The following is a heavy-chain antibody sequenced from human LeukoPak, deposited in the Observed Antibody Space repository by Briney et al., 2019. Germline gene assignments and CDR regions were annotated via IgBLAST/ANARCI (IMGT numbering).Heavy chain of an antibody. D-gene: IGHD5-24*01. CDR2: MNSDRSSS. Sequence: GGSLRLSCAASGFTFSTHWMHWARQAPGKGLEWVSRMNSDRSSSSYADSVKGRFTISRDNAKSTLYLQMNSLRAEDTAVYYCARGGDGSNIYWYFDLWGRGTLVTVSS. CDR3: ARGGDGSNIYWYFDL. V-gene: IGHV3-74*01. J-gene: IGHJ2*01. CDR1: GFTFSTHW.